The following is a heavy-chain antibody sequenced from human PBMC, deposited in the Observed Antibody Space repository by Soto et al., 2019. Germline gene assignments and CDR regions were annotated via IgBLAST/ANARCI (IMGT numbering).Heavy chain of an antibody. D-gene: IGHD2-21*02. Sequence: SVKVSCKASGGSFNSFAISWVRQAPGQGLEWTGGIIPIFGAASYGQRIQGRVAITADESTSTAFMELSSLRSEDTAVYYCATSGECGGDCYVYRMDVWGQGTTVTVSS. CDR1: GGSFNSFA. CDR2: IIPIFGAA. J-gene: IGHJ6*02. V-gene: IGHV1-69*13. CDR3: ATSGECGGDCYVYRMDV.